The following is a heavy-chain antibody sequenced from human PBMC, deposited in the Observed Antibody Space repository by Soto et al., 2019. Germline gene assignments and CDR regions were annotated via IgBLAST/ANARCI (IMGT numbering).Heavy chain of an antibody. CDR2: IYHSGST. Sequence: PSETLSLPCTVSDGSIRFTHYFLGWIRQPPGKALEWIASIYHSGSTYYNPSLKSRVTMSVDTSNNQFALTLNSVTAADTAVYFCARDSGWFDPWGQGTLVTGSS. V-gene: IGHV4-39*01. D-gene: IGHD7-27*01. CDR3: ARDSGWFDP. J-gene: IGHJ5*02. CDR1: DGSIRFTHYF.